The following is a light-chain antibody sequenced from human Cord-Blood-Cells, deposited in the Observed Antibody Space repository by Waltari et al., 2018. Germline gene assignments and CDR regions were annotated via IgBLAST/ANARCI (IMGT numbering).Light chain of an antibody. CDR2: EGI. CDR1: SSDVGSYNL. Sequence: QSALTQPASVSGSPGQSITISCTGTSSDVGSYNLVSWYQQHPGKAPKLMIYEGIKQPSGVSNRFSGSKSGNTASLTISGLQAEDEADYYCCSYAGSSTYVFGTGTKVTVL. J-gene: IGLJ1*01. CDR3: CSYAGSSTYV. V-gene: IGLV2-23*01.